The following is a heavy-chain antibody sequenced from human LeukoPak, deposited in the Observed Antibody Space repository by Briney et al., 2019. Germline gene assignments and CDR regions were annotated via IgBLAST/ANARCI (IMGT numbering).Heavy chain of an antibody. Sequence: PSETLSLTCTVSGGSVSSGSYYWSWIRQPPGKGLEWIGYIYYSGSTNYNPSLKSRVTISVDTSKNQFSLKLSSVTAADTAVYYCARGGYCSGGSCYSDYWGQGTLVTVSS. D-gene: IGHD2-15*01. V-gene: IGHV4-61*01. CDR1: GGSVSSGSYY. CDR3: ARGGYCSGGSCYSDY. J-gene: IGHJ4*02. CDR2: IYYSGST.